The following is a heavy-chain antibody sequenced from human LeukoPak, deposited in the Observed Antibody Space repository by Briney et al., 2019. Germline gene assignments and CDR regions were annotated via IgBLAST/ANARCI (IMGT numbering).Heavy chain of an antibody. V-gene: IGHV1-69*13. CDR3: ASRPSGSYSKDYYHYGMDV. Sequence: SVKVSCKASGGTFSSYAISWVRQAPGQGLEWMGGIIPIFGTGNYAQKFQGRVTITADESTSTAYMELSSLRSEDTAVYYCASRPSGSYSKDYYHYGMDVWGQGTTVTVSS. J-gene: IGHJ6*02. CDR1: GGTFSSYA. CDR2: IIPIFGTG. D-gene: IGHD1-26*01.